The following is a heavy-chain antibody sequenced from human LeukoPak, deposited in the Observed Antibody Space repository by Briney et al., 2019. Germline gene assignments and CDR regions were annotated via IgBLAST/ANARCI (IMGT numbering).Heavy chain of an antibody. J-gene: IGHJ3*02. CDR3: ARRMAYNYELSSGGAFDM. CDR2: IYTADSDA. CDR1: GHSFVRHW. D-gene: IGHD3-3*01. V-gene: IGHV5-51*01. Sequence: GESLQISCKGTGHSFVRHWIGWVRQMPGKGLEGMGLIYTADSDARYSPSFQGQVTLSADKFTSTAYLQWNSLKTSDTAMYYCARRMAYNYELSSGGAFDMWGQGTMVTVSS.